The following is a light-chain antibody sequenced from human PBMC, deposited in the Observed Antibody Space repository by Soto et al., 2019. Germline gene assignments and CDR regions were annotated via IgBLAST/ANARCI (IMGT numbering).Light chain of an antibody. V-gene: IGKV1-9*01. CDR1: QGISSD. CDR3: QQLNSYPVT. J-gene: IGKJ5*01. Sequence: IPLTQSPSSLSASVGDRVTITCRASQGISSDLALYQQKPGKAPKLLIYSASTLQNGVPSRFSGSGSGTDFTLTTSGLQPEDFATYYCQQLNSYPVTFGQVTRLEIK. CDR2: SAS.